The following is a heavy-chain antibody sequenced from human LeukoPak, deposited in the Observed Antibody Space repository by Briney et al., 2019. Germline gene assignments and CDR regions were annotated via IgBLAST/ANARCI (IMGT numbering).Heavy chain of an antibody. V-gene: IGHV3-21*01. CDR1: GFTFSSYS. CDR3: ARDPTISDTAWFDP. J-gene: IGHJ5*02. Sequence: TGGSLRLSCAASGFTFSSYSMNWVRQAPGKGLEWVSSISSSSSYIYYADSVKGRFTISRDNAKNSLYLQMNSLRAEDTAVYYCARDPTISDTAWFDPWGQGTLVTVSS. D-gene: IGHD5-18*01. CDR2: ISSSSSYI.